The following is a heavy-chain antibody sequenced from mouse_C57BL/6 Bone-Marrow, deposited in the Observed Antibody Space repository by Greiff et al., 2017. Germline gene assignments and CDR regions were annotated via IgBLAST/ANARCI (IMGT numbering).Heavy chain of an antibody. D-gene: IGHD2-5*01. CDR1: GFTFSDAW. CDR3: TGYSTYYFDY. J-gene: IGHJ2*01. V-gene: IGHV6-6*01. CDR2: IRNKANNHAT. Sequence: EVKVVESGGGLVQPGGSMKLSCAASGFTFSDAWMDWVRQSPEKGLEWVAEIRNKANNHATYYAESVKGRFTISRDDSKSSVYLQMNSLRAEDTGIYYCTGYSTYYFDYWGQGTTLTVSS.